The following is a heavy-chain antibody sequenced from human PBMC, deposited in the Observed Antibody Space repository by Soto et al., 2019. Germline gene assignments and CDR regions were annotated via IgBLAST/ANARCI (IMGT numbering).Heavy chain of an antibody. CDR2: IIPIFGTA. CDR1: GGTFSSYA. CDR3: AIRRSGARAYYFDY. D-gene: IGHD2-15*01. J-gene: IGHJ4*02. Sequence: GASVKVSCKASGGTFSSYAISWVRQAPGQGLEWMGGIIPIFGTANYAQKFQGRVTITADESTSTAYMELSSLRSEDTAVYYCAIRRSGARAYYFDYWGQGTLVTVSS. V-gene: IGHV1-69*13.